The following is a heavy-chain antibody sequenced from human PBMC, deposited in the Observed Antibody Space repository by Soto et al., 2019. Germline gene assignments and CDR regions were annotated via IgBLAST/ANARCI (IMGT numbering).Heavy chain of an antibody. D-gene: IGHD3-10*01. Sequence: EVQLVESGGGLVQPGGSLRLSCAVSGFTYGAYDMNWVRQAPGKGLEWVAYISSSGSSRYYADSVQGRFTISRDNANNSLYLQMISLRAEDTAVYYCSRDFRTLARGVTYGMDVWGQGTPVTVSS. CDR3: SRDFRTLARGVTYGMDV. J-gene: IGHJ6*02. CDR2: ISSSGSSR. CDR1: GFTYGAYD. V-gene: IGHV3-48*03.